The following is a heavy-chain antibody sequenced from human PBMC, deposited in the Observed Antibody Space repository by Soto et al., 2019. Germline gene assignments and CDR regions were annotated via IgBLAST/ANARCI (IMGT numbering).Heavy chain of an antibody. CDR1: GGSIRNYY. CDR2: IYYSGST. V-gene: IGHV4-59*08. D-gene: IGHD3-10*01. CDR3: ARHQNTGRYPLDF. Sequence: LSLTCTVSGGSIRNYYWSWIRQPPGKGLEWIGHIYYSGSTTYNPSLKSRITISVDTSKNQFSLKLTSVTAADTAIYYCARHQNTGRYPLDFWAQGTLVTVSS. J-gene: IGHJ4*02.